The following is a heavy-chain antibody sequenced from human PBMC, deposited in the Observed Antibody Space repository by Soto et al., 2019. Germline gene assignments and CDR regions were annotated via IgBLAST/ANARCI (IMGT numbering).Heavy chain of an antibody. CDR3: ARGRQNYDTSGYYTTGFDS. J-gene: IGHJ4*02. D-gene: IGHD3-22*01. Sequence: ASVKVSCKASGDTFTASYIHWVRQAPGQGLEWMGWINPNSGGTEYAQKFQGRVTMTRVTSINTAYMELDSLMSDDTAVYYCARGRQNYDTSGYYTTGFDSWGRGTRVTVSS. CDR1: GDTFTASY. CDR2: INPNSGGT. V-gene: IGHV1-2*02.